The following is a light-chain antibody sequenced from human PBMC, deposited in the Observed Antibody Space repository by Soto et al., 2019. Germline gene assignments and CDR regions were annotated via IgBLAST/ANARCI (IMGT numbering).Light chain of an antibody. J-gene: IGKJ2*01. CDR3: QQYGSSPPRYT. CDR2: GAS. Sequence: EIVLTQSPGTLSLSPGERATLSCRASQRVSSSYLAWYQQKPGQAPRLLIYGASSRATGIPDRFSGSGSGTDFTLTISRLEPEDFAVYYCQQYGSSPPRYTFGQGTKVYIK. V-gene: IGKV3-20*01. CDR1: QRVSSSY.